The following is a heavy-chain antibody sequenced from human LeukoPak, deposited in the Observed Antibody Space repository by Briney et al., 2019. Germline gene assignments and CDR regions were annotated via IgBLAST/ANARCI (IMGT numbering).Heavy chain of an antibody. CDR1: GGSFSGYY. CDR2: INHSGST. V-gene: IGHV4-34*01. D-gene: IGHD3-3*01. Sequence: SETLSLTCAVYGGSFSGYYWSWIRQPPGKGLEWIGEINHSGSTNYNPSLKSRVTMSVDTSKNQFSLKLSSVTAADTAVYYCARGGITIFGVVMSYYYGMDVWGQGTTVTVSS. J-gene: IGHJ6*02. CDR3: ARGGITIFGVVMSYYYGMDV.